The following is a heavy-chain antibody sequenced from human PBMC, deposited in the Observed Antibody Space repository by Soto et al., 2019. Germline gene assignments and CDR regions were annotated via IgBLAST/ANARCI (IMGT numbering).Heavy chain of an antibody. CDR1: GGTFSSSA. V-gene: IGHV1-69*06. D-gene: IGHD6-19*01. CDR2: IIPTFGTA. CDR3: ARSETAGHRGFYI. Sequence: QVQLVQSGAEMREPGSSVKVSCKASGGTFSSSAINWLRQAPGQGPEWMGGIIPTFGTANYIEKFRGRVTITADTSTSTAYMEVSSLTSEDTAMYFCARSETAGHRGFYIWGQGTMVTVSS. J-gene: IGHJ3*02.